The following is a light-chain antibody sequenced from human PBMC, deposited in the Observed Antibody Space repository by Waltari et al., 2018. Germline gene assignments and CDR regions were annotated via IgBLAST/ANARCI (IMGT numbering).Light chain of an antibody. CDR1: QSISSW. J-gene: IGKJ1*01. V-gene: IGKV1-5*03. Sequence: DIQMTQSPSPLSASVGERLTITCRASQSISSWLAWYQQKPGKAPKLLIYKASSLESGVPSRFSGSGSGTEFTLTISSLQPDDFATYYCQQYNSYSPWTFGQGTKVEIK. CDR2: KAS. CDR3: QQYNSYSPWT.